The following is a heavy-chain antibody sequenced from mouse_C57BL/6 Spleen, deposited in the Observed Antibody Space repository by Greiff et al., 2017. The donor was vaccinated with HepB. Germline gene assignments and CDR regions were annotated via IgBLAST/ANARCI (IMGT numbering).Heavy chain of an antibody. D-gene: IGHD1-1*01. CDR3: ARHNYGSSLYYFDY. V-gene: IGHV5-6*01. Sequence: EVKVVESGGDLVKPGGSLKLSCAASGFTFSSYGMSWVRQTPDKRLEWVATISSGGSYTYYPDSVKGRFTISRDNAKNTLYLQMSSLKSEDTAMYYCARHNYGSSLYYFDYWGQVTTLTVSS. CDR2: ISSGGSYT. J-gene: IGHJ2*01. CDR1: GFTFSSYG.